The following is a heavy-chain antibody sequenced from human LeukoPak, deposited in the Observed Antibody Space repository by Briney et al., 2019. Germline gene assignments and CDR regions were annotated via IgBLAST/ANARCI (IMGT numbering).Heavy chain of an antibody. CDR3: ARGDDYGDYAGFDP. CDR1: GGSVSSGSYY. J-gene: IGHJ5*02. CDR2: IYYSGST. V-gene: IGHV4-61*01. D-gene: IGHD4-17*01. Sequence: TSETLSLTCTVSGGSVSSGSYYWSWIRQPPGKGLEWIGYIYYSGSTNYNPSPKSRVTISVDTSKNQFSLKLSSVTAADTAVYYCARGDDYGDYAGFDPWGQGTLVTVSS.